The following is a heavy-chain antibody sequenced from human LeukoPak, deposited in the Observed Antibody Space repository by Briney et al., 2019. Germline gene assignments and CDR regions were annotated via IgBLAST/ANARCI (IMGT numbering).Heavy chain of an antibody. D-gene: IGHD6-19*01. CDR3: ARDISHHLGQWYYGMDV. CDR2: ICTAGDT. CDR1: GFTFSSYD. V-gene: IGHV3-13*01. J-gene: IGHJ6*02. Sequence: GGSLRLSCAASGFTFSSYDMHWVRQATGKGLEWVSAICTAGDTYYPGSVKGRFTISRENAKNSLYLQMNSLRAGDTAVYYCARDISHHLGQWYYGMDVWGQGTTVTVSS.